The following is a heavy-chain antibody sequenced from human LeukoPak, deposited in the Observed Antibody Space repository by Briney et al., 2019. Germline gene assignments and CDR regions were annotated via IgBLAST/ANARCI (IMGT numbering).Heavy chain of an antibody. CDR1: GGTFSSYA. V-gene: IGHV1-69*05. J-gene: IGHJ5*02. CDR3: ARDGGYSSSSPLNWFDP. Sequence: ASVKVSCKASGGTFSSYAISWVRQAPGQGLEWMGGIIPIFGTANYAQKFQGRVTITTDESTSTAYMELRSLRSEHTAVYYCARDGGYSSSSPLNWFDPWGQGTLVTVSS. D-gene: IGHD6-6*01. CDR2: IIPIFGTA.